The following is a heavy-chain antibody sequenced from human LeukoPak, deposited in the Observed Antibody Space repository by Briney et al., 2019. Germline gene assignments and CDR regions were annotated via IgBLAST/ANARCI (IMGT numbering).Heavy chain of an antibody. CDR3: ASPEDSGSYGTGHYGMDV. CDR2: IIPILGIA. D-gene: IGHD1-26*01. Sequence: SVKVSCKASGGTFSSYAISWVRQAPGQGLEWMGRIIPILGIANYAQKFQGRVTITADKSTSTAYMELSSLRSEDTAVYYCASPEDSGSYGTGHYGMDVWGQGTTVTVSS. V-gene: IGHV1-69*04. CDR1: GGTFSSYA. J-gene: IGHJ6*02.